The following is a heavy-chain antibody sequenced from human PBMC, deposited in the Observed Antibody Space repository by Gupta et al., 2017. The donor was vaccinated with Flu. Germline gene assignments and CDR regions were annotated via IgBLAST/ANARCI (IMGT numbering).Heavy chain of an antibody. J-gene: IGHJ6*02. CDR1: GFNFNNFA. Sequence: EVQLLDSGGGLVQPGGSLRLSCAGSGFNFNNFAMNWVRQTPGKGLEWVSGIIATGGSTSYADSVKGRFTISRDNSKNTLYLQMNSLRAEDTALFYCAKGREDHYYSGMDVWGQGTTVTVSS. CDR3: AKGREDHYYSGMDV. V-gene: IGHV3-23*01. CDR2: IIATGGST.